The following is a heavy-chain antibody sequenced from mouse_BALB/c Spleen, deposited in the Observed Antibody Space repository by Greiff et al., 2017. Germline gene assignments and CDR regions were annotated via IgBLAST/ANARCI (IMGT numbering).Heavy chain of an antibody. CDR3: ARNNGYYEGTDY. CDR1: GFSLTSYG. J-gene: IGHJ2*01. Sequence: VQRVESGPGLVQPSQSLSITCTVSGFSLTSYGVHWVRQSPGKGLEWLGVIWSGGSTDYNAAFISRLSISKDNSKSQVFFKMNSLQANDTAIYYCARNNGYYEGTDYWGQGTTLTVSS. CDR2: IWSGGST. D-gene: IGHD2-3*01. V-gene: IGHV2-2*02.